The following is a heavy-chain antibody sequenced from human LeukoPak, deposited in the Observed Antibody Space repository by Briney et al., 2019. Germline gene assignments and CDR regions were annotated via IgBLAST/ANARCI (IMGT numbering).Heavy chain of an antibody. V-gene: IGHV3-30*01. D-gene: IGHD3-3*01. CDR2: ISYDGSNK. Sequence: PGGSLRLSCAASGFTFSSYAMHWVRQAPGKGLEWVAVISYDGSNKYYADSVKGRFTISRDNSKNTLYLQMNSLRAEDTAVYYCARGSATYYDFWRGYSTYYYFDYWGQGTLVTVSS. CDR3: ARGSATYYDFWRGYSTYYYFDY. J-gene: IGHJ4*02. CDR1: GFTFSSYA.